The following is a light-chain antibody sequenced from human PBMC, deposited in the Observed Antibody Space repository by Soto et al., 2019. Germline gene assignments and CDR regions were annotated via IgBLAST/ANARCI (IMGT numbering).Light chain of an antibody. CDR3: MQSLQIPNT. Sequence: EIVLTQTPLSLSVTPGQPASISCKSSESLADWGGSTFLYWYLQRPGQPPKLLMYEVSHRFSGVPDRFSSSGSVTDFTLKISRVDADDTVIYYCMQSLQIPNTLGRGTKLEIK. J-gene: IGKJ2*01. CDR1: ESLADWGGSTF. V-gene: IGKV2D-29*01. CDR2: EVS.